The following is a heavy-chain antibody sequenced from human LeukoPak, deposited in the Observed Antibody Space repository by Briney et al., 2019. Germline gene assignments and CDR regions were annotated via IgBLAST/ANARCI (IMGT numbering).Heavy chain of an antibody. J-gene: IGHJ4*02. CDR1: GYSFTSYW. CDR2: IYPGDSDT. D-gene: IGHD3-10*01. Sequence: GESLKISCKGSGYSFTSYWIGWVRQMPGKGLEWMGIIYPGDSDTRYSPSFQGQVTISAGKSISTAYLQWSSLKASDTAMYYCARHGRSRSLWFRELLIPFDYWGQGTLVTVSS. V-gene: IGHV5-51*01. CDR3: ARHGRSRSLWFRELLIPFDY.